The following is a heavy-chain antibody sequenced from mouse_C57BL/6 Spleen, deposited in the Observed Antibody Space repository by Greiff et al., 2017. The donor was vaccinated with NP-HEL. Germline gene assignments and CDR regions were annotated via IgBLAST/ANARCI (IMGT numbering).Heavy chain of an antibody. V-gene: IGHV1-18*01. CDR1: GYTFTDYN. CDR3: ERAGVITSVVALDAMDY. D-gene: IGHD1-1*01. CDR2: IIPNNGGT. Sequence: EVQLQQSGPELVKPGASVKIPCKASGYTFTDYNMDWVKQSHGKSLEWIGDIIPNNGGTIYNQKFKGKATLTVDKSSSTAYMELRSLTSEDTAVYYCERAGVITSVVALDAMDYWGQGTSVTVSS. J-gene: IGHJ4*01.